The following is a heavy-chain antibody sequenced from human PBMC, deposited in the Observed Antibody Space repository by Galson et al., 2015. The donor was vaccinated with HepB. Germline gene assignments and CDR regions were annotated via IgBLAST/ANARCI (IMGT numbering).Heavy chain of an antibody. Sequence: SVKVSCKASGYTFSSYSITWVRQAPGQGLEWMGWINPYNPNTNYARHLQGRVTMTTDTSTSTAYMELRSLRSDDTAVYHCARGALVVVVDGTLDNWFDPWGQGTLVTVSS. V-gene: IGHV1-18*01. CDR3: ARGALVVVVDGTLDNWFDP. CDR1: GYTFSSYS. D-gene: IGHD2-15*01. J-gene: IGHJ5*02. CDR2: INPYNPNT.